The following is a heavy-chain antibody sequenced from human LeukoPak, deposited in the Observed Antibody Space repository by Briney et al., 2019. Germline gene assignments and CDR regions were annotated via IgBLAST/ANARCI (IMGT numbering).Heavy chain of an antibody. Sequence: GGSLRLSCAASGFTFSSYAMSWVRQASGKGLEWVSAISGSGGSTYYADSVKGRFTISRDNSKNTLYLQMNSLSAEDTAVYYCAKSYSGYDSDPFDYWGQGTLVTVSS. V-gene: IGHV3-23*01. CDR2: ISGSGGST. J-gene: IGHJ4*02. CDR3: AKSYSGYDSDPFDY. D-gene: IGHD5-12*01. CDR1: GFTFSSYA.